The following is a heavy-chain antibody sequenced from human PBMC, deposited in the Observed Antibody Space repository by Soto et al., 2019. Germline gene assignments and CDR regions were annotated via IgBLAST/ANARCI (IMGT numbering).Heavy chain of an antibody. CDR1: GFTFSSYE. Sequence: GGSLRLSCAASGFTFSSYEMNWVRQAPGKGLEWVSYISSSGSTIYYADSVKGRFTISRDNTKNSLYLQMNSLRAEDTAVYYCARGGSSYYFDYWGQGTLVTVSS. V-gene: IGHV3-48*03. CDR2: ISSSGSTI. J-gene: IGHJ4*02. D-gene: IGHD6-6*01. CDR3: ARGGSSYYFDY.